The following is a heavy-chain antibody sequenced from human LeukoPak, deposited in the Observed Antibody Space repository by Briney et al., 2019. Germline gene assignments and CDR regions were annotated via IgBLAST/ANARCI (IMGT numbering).Heavy chain of an antibody. V-gene: IGHV3-23*01. Sequence: PGGSLRLSCAASGFTFSSYAMNLVRQAPGKGLAWVSAISGSGDYTYYADSVKGRFTISRDNSKNTLYLQMNSLRAEDTAVYYCAKVVNYYDVLSGFDYWGQGTLVTVSS. CDR3: AKVVNYYDVLSGFDY. CDR2: ISGSGDYT. CDR1: GFTFSSYA. D-gene: IGHD3-9*01. J-gene: IGHJ4*02.